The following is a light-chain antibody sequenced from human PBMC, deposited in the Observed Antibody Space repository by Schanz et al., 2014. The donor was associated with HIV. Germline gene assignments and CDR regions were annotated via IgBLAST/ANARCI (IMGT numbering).Light chain of an antibody. J-gene: IGLJ2*01. CDR2: GNS. V-gene: IGLV1-40*01. CDR1: SSNIGAGYD. CDR3: AAWDDSLNGVV. Sequence: QSVLTQPPSVSGAPGQRVTISCTGSSSNIGAGYDVHWYQQLPGTAPKLLIYGNSNRPSGVPDRFSGSKSGTSASLAITGLQSEDEADYYCAAWDDSLNGVVFGGGIKLTVL.